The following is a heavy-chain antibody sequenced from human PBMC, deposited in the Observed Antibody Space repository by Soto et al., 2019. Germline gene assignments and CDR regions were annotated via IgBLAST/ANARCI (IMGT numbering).Heavy chain of an antibody. CDR2: IIPILGIA. CDR1: GGTFSRYT. Sequence: QVQLVQSGAEVKKPGSSVKVSCKASGGTFSRYTISWVRQAPGQGLEWMGRIIPILGIANYAQKFQGRVTITADKSTSTAYMELSSLRSEDTAVYYCARAPYSSSWFYYFDYWGQGTLVTVSS. D-gene: IGHD6-13*01. V-gene: IGHV1-69*02. J-gene: IGHJ4*02. CDR3: ARAPYSSSWFYYFDY.